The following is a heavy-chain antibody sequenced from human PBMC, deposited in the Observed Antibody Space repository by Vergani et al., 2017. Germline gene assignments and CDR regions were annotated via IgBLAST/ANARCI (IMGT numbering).Heavy chain of an antibody. V-gene: IGHV7-4-1*02. D-gene: IGHD5-18*01. J-gene: IGHJ6*02. CDR1: GYTFTSYA. CDR2: INTNTGNP. CDR3: ARVVDTAMVLYYYYYGMDV. Sequence: QVQLVQSGSELKKPGASVKVSCKASGYTFTSYAMNWVRQAPGQGLEWMGWINTNTGNPTYAQGFTGRFVFSLDTSVSTAYLQISSLKAEYTAVYYCARVVDTAMVLYYYYYGMDVWGQGTTVTVSS.